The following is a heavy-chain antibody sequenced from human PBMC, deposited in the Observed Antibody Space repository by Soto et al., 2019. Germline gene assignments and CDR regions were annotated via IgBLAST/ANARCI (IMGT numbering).Heavy chain of an antibody. V-gene: IGHV3-21*01. CDR1: GFTFSSYS. CDR3: ASLVVVAAPSDY. D-gene: IGHD2-15*01. CDR2: ISSSSSYI. J-gene: IGHJ4*02. Sequence: GGSLRLSCAASGFTFSSYSMNWVRQAPGKGLEWVSSISSSSSYIYYADSVKGRFTISRDNAKNSLYLQMNSLRAEDTAVYYCASLVVVAAPSDYWGQGTLVTVSS.